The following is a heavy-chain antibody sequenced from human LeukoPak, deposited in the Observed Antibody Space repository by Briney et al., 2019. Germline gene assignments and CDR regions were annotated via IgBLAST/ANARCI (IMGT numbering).Heavy chain of an antibody. CDR2: ISSSSSYI. Sequence: PGGSLRLSCAASGFTFSTYIMNWVRQAPGKGLEWVSSISSSSSYIYYADSVKGRFTISRDNAKNSLYLQMNSLTADDTAVYYCAELGITMIGGVWGKGTTVTISS. D-gene: IGHD3-10*02. CDR1: GFTFSTYI. CDR3: AELGITMIGGV. J-gene: IGHJ6*04. V-gene: IGHV3-21*01.